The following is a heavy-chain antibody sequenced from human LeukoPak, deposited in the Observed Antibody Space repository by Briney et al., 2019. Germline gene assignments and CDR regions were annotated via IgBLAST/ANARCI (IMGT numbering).Heavy chain of an antibody. J-gene: IGHJ6*03. V-gene: IGHV4-4*07. Sequence: SETLSLTCSVSGDSISSYYWSWVRQPAGKGLEWIGRLYTSGSTNYNPSLKSRVTMSVDTSRNQLSLKLSSVTAADTAVYYCARDLSTVVPGGTPDYCYYMDVWGKGTTVTVSS. D-gene: IGHD2-2*02. CDR3: ARDLSTVVPGGTPDYCYYMDV. CDR2: LYTSGST. CDR1: GDSISSYY.